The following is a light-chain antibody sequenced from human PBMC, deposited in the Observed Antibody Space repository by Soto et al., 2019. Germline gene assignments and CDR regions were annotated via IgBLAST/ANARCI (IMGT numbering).Light chain of an antibody. CDR3: SSYTSSSTPLDV. Sequence: QSVLTQPASVSGSPGQSITISCTGTSSDVGGYNYVSWYQQHPGKAPKLMIYDVSNRPSGVSNRFSGSKSGNAASLTISGLKAEDEAEYYCSSYTSSSTPLDVFGTGTKVTVL. CDR2: DVS. V-gene: IGLV2-14*01. CDR1: SSDVGGYNY. J-gene: IGLJ1*01.